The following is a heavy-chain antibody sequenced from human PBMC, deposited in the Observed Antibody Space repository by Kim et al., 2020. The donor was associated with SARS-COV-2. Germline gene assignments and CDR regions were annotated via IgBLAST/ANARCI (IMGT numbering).Heavy chain of an antibody. V-gene: IGHV1-18*01. D-gene: IGHD3-22*01. CDR2: IIAYNGNT. CDR3: ALHYYDNRGYY. Sequence: ASVKVSCKASCYTFTSYGISWVRQAPGQGLDWMGWIIAYNGNTNYAQKLQGRVTMTTDTSTSTAYMELRSLRSDDTAVYYCALHYYDNRGYYWGQGTLVTVSS. CDR1: CYTFTSYG. J-gene: IGHJ4*02.